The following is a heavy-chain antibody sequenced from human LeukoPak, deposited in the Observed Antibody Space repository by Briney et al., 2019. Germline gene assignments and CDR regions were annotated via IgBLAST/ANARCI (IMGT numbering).Heavy chain of an antibody. CDR3: ARDWGGYCGTTSCYGSDDAFDV. CDR1: GDSNSSGSYY. V-gene: IGHV4-61*02. D-gene: IGHD2-2*01. Sequence: SETLSLTCTVSGDSNSSGSYYWSWIRQPAGKGLEWIGRIYTSGSTNYNPSLKSRATISVDTSKNQFSLKLSSVTAADTAVYYCARDWGGYCGTTSCYGSDDAFDVWGQGTMVTVSS. J-gene: IGHJ3*01. CDR2: IYTSGST.